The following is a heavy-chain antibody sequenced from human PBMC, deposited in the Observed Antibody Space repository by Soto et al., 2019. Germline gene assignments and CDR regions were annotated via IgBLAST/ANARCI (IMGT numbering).Heavy chain of an antibody. CDR2: IKEDGSEK. Sequence: GGSLRLSCADSGFILRNYWMSWVRQAPGMGLQWVASIKEDGSEKYYVDPVKGRFTISRENAKNSLYLQMNSLRAEDTAVYYCARYRYLDPWGQGILVTVSS. J-gene: IGHJ5*02. CDR3: ARYRYLDP. CDR1: GFILRNYW. D-gene: IGHD1-1*01. V-gene: IGHV3-7*03.